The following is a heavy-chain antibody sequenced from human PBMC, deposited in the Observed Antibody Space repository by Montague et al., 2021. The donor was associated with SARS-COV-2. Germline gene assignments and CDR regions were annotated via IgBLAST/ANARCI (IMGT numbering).Heavy chain of an antibody. CDR3: ARGGYQLLFDYYYYMDV. CDR2: ISYSGST. J-gene: IGHJ6*03. V-gene: IGHV4-61*01. CDR1: GGSVSSGNYY. D-gene: IGHD2-2*01. Sequence: SETLSLTCTVSGGSVSSGNYYWSWIRQPPWKGLEWIGYISYSGSTNYNPSLKSRVTISVDTSKNQFSLKLSSVTAADTAVYYCARGGYQLLFDYYYYMDVWGKGPRSPSP.